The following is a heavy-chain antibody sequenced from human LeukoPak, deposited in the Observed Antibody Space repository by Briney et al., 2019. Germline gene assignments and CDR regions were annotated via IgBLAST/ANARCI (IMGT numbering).Heavy chain of an antibody. CDR2: ISGRGGST. J-gene: IGHJ4*02. CDR3: AKEVGIIPLDSHFDY. Sequence: GGSLRLSCAASGFTFSSYAMSWVRQAPGKGLEWVSAISGRGGSTYYAVSVKGRFTISRDNSKNTLYLQMNSLRAEDTAVYYCAKEVGIIPLDSHFDYWGQGTLVTVSS. D-gene: IGHD3-3*01. CDR1: GFTFSSYA. V-gene: IGHV3-23*01.